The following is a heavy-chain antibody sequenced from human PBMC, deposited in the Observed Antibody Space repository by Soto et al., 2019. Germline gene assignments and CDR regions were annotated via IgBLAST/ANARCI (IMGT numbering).Heavy chain of an antibody. Sequence: QVQLVESGGGVVQPGKSLRLSCAASGFAFSSYGIHWVRQAPGKGLEWXXCISYDGSKKYYADSVKGQFTISRDNSENTLRLQMDGLRADDTAVYYCAKDTYYHDTSGYYVFDHWGQGTLVTVSS. D-gene: IGHD3-22*01. J-gene: IGHJ4*02. CDR3: AKDTYYHDTSGYYVFDH. CDR1: GFAFSSYG. CDR2: ISYDGSKK. V-gene: IGHV3-30*18.